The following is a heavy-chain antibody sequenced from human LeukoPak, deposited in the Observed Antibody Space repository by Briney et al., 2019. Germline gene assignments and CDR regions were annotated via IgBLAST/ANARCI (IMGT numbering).Heavy chain of an antibody. CDR2: IYYRGST. D-gene: IGHD2-21*02. Sequence: SGTLRLTCTVSGGAISGGGSYWSWVRQHPGEGMGWIGYIYYRGSTYYNPSLNTSVTISVDMSKNQFYLKLSSVMGADTAADSAAKEIRAYCGGYCYAYYFEYWGQGTMVTVAS. V-gene: IGHV4-31*01. CDR1: GGAISGGGSY. J-gene: IGHJ4*02. CDR3: AKEIRAYCGGYCYAYYFEY.